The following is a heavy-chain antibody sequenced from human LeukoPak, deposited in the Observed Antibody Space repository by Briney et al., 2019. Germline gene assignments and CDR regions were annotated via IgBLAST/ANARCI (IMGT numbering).Heavy chain of an antibody. Sequence: RASVKVSCKASGYTFTSYGISWVRQAPGQGLEWMGGIIPIFGTANYAQKFQGRVTITADESTSTAYMELSSLRSEDTAVYYCAREGGYGSGSPFDYWGQGTLVTVSS. J-gene: IGHJ4*02. D-gene: IGHD3-10*01. CDR2: IIPIFGTA. CDR1: GYTFTSYG. V-gene: IGHV1-69*13. CDR3: AREGGYGSGSPFDY.